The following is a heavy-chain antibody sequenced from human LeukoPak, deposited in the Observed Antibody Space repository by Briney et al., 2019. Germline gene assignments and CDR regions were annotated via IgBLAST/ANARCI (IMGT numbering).Heavy chain of an antibody. Sequence: PETLSPTCTVSGGSISSYYWSWIRQPPGRGLEWVGYIYYSGSTNYNPSLKSRVTISVDTSKNQFSLKLSSVTAADTAVYYCARESWYYYGSGRSNYFDYWGQGTLVTVSS. CDR2: IYYSGST. J-gene: IGHJ4*02. V-gene: IGHV4-59*01. CDR3: ARESWYYYGSGRSNYFDY. CDR1: GGSISSYY. D-gene: IGHD3-10*01.